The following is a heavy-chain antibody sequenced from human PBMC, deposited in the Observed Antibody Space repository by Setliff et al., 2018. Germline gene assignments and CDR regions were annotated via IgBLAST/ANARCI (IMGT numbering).Heavy chain of an antibody. CDR1: GYTFTSYG. V-gene: IGHV1-18*01. CDR3: AREQGVRRKWLLPSRHPYFDY. CDR2: IGAYNGNT. J-gene: IGHJ4*02. D-gene: IGHD3-22*01. Sequence: GASVKVSCKASGYTFTSYGISWVRQAPGQGLEWMGWIGAYNGNTNYAQKLQGRVTMTTDTSTSTAYMELRSLRSDETAVYYCAREQGVRRKWLLPSRHPYFDYWGQGTLVTVSS.